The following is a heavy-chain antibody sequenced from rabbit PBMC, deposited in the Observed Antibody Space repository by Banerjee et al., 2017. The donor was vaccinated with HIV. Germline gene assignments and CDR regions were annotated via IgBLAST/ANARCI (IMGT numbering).Heavy chain of an antibody. CDR2: INSGTNGRA. V-gene: IGHV1S45*01. J-gene: IGHJ4*01. D-gene: IGHD4-1*01. CDR3: ARDLAGVIGWNFNL. CDR1: GFSFNNKYV. Sequence: QEQLEESGGGLVKPEGSLTLTCKASGFSFNNKYVMCWVRQAPGKGLEWIACINSGTNGRAYYASWAKGRFTFSKTSSTTVTLQMTSLTAADTATYFCARDLAGVIGWNFNLWGQGTLVTVS.